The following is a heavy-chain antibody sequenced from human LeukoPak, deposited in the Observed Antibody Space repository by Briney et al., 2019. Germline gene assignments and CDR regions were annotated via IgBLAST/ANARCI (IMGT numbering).Heavy chain of an antibody. J-gene: IGHJ4*02. CDR2: IYSGGST. Sequence: GGSLRLSCAASGFTFSSYAMSWVRQAPGKGLEWVSIIYSGGSTYYADSVKGRFTISRDNSENTLYLQMNSLRAEDTAVYYCAKEGYSSGWPYYFDYWGQGTLVTVSS. D-gene: IGHD6-19*01. CDR1: GFTFSSYA. V-gene: IGHV3-23*03. CDR3: AKEGYSSGWPYYFDY.